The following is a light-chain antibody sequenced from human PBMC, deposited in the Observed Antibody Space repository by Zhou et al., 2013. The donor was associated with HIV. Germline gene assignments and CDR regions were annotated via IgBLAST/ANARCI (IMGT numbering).Light chain of an antibody. J-gene: IGKJ4*01. Sequence: DNQMTQSPSSLSASVGDTVTITCRASQSITTYLNWYQQKPGSAPRLLISAASSLQSGVPSRFSGSGSGTDFALTITSLQPEDFATYYCLQHNRYPLTFGGGTKVEI. CDR2: AAS. CDR1: QSITTY. CDR3: LQHNRYPLT. V-gene: IGKV1-39*01.